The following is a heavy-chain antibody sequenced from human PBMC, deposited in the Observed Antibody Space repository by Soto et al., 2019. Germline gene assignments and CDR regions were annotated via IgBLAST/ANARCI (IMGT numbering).Heavy chain of an antibody. CDR2: IIPIFGTA. Sequence: QVQLVQSGAEVKKPGSSVKVSCKASGGTFSSYAISWVRQAPGQWLEWMGGIIPIFGTANYAQKFQVRVTITADKSTSTAYMELSSLRSEDTAMYFCARPIPFYPHDYGMDVWGQGTTVTVYS. D-gene: IGHD2-2*02. V-gene: IGHV1-69*06. J-gene: IGHJ6*02. CDR1: GGTFSSYA. CDR3: ARPIPFYPHDYGMDV.